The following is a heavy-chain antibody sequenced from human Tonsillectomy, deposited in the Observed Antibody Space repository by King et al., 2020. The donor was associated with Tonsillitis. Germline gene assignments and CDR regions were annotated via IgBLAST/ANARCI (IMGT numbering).Heavy chain of an antibody. Sequence: VQLVESGAEVKKPGESVKISCKGSGYSFTSYWIVWVRQMPGKGLEWMGIIYPGDSDTRYSPSSQGQVTISADKSISTAYLQWSSLKASDTAMYYCARYPAMVTWVAFDIWGQGTMVTVSS. D-gene: IGHD5-18*01. V-gene: IGHV5-51*01. CDR3: ARYPAMVTWVAFDI. CDR1: GYSFTSYW. CDR2: IYPGDSDT. J-gene: IGHJ3*02.